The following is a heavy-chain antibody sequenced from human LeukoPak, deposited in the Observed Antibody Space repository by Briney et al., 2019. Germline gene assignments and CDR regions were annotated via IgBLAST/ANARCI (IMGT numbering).Heavy chain of an antibody. CDR1: GFTFSSHS. D-gene: IGHD3-9*01. J-gene: IGHJ4*02. Sequence: GGSLRLSCAASGFTFSSHSMNWVRQAPGKGLEWVSYISGSSGIIYYADSVKGRFTISRDNAKNSLYLQMNSLRAEDTAVYHCARELTSFDYWGQGTLVTVSS. CDR2: ISGSSGII. CDR3: ARELTSFDY. V-gene: IGHV3-48*04.